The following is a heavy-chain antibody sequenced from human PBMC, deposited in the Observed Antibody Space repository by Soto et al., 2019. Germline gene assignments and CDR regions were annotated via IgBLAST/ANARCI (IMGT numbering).Heavy chain of an antibody. CDR2: LKPDGSQK. CDR3: ARDQLYYYDISGRPLNAFDV. V-gene: IGHV3-7*01. D-gene: IGHD3-22*01. J-gene: IGHJ3*01. Sequence: PGGSLRLSCAASGFSFSNHWMSWVRQAPGKGLEWVANLKPDGSQKWYVDSVKGRFAISRDNSKNSLYLQMNSLRAEDTAVYYCARDQLYYYDISGRPLNAFDVWGQRTTVTVSS. CDR1: GFSFSNHW.